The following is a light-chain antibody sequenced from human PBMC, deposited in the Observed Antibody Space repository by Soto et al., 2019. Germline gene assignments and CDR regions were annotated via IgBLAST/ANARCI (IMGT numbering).Light chain of an antibody. CDR3: CSYAGSSTFAYV. CDR1: SSDVGSYNL. CDR2: EGS. V-gene: IGLV2-23*03. J-gene: IGLJ1*01. Sequence: QFVLTQPASVSGSPGQSITISCTGTSSDVGSYNLVSWYQQHPGKAPKLMIYEGSKRPSGVSHRFSGSKSGNTASLTISGLQAEDEADYYCCSYAGSSTFAYVFGTGTKLTVL.